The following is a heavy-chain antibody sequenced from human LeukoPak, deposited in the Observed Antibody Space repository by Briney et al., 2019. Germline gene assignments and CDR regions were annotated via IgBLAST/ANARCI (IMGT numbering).Heavy chain of an antibody. CDR1: GYTLTELF. V-gene: IGHV1-24*01. Sequence: AAVKVSFKGSGYTLTELFMHWVRQAPGKGLEWMGGFNPEDGETIYAQKFQGRVTMTEGTSTDTAYMELSSLRSEDTAVYYCARERSAAATGDNWFDPWGQGTLVTVSS. CDR2: FNPEDGET. J-gene: IGHJ5*02. CDR3: ARERSAAATGDNWFDP. D-gene: IGHD6-13*01.